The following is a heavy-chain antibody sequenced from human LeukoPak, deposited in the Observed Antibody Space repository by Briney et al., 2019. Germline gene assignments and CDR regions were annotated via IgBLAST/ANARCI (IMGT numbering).Heavy chain of an antibody. CDR1: GYTLTELS. Sequence: ASVKVSCKVSGYTLTELSMHWARQAPGQGLEWMGWINPNSGSTNYAQKFQGRVTMTRDTSISTAYMELSRLRSDDTAVYYCARENDYWGQGTLVTVSS. CDR3: ARENDY. V-gene: IGHV1-2*02. CDR2: INPNSGST. J-gene: IGHJ4*02.